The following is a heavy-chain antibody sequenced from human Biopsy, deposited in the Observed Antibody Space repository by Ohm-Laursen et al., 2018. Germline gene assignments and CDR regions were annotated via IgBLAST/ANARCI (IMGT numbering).Heavy chain of an antibody. J-gene: IGHJ2*01. D-gene: IGHD1-26*01. CDR2: IYYTGST. CDR3: ARHAPSYSGSYWRYFDL. CDR1: GGSISSYY. Sequence: SETLSLTCTVSGGSISSYYWAWLRQPPGKGLEWIGYIYYTGSTNYNPSLKSRVTISVDTSMNHLSLRLTSVTAADTAVYYCARHAPSYSGSYWRYFDLWGRGTLVTVSS. V-gene: IGHV4-59*08.